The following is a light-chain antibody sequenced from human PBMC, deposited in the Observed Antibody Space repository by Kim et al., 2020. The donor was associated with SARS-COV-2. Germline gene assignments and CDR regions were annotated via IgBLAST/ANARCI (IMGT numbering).Light chain of an antibody. J-gene: IGKJ5*01. CDR3: QKYNTALSIT. V-gene: IGKV1-27*01. CDR1: QGIYSY. CDR2: AAS. Sequence: DIQMTQSPSSLSASVGDRVTITCRASQGIYSYVAWYQQKPGKVPKLLIYAASTLQSVVPSRFSGSGSRTDFTLTISGLQPEDVATYYCQKYNTALSITFGQGTRLEIK.